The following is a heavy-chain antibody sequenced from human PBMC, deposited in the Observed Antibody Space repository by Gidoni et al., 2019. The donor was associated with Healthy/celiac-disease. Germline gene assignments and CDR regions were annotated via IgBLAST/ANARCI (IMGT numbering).Heavy chain of an antibody. V-gene: IGHV3-23*01. CDR1: GFTFSSYA. D-gene: IGHD6-13*01. CDR3: AKVRREGQQLGYWYFDL. J-gene: IGHJ2*01. Sequence: EVLLLESGGGLVQPGGSLRLSCAASGFTFSSYAMSWVRQAPGKGLEWVSAISGSGGSTYYADSVKGRFTISRDNSKNTLYLQMNSLRAEDTAVYYCAKVRREGQQLGYWYFDLWGRGTLVTVSS. CDR2: ISGSGGST.